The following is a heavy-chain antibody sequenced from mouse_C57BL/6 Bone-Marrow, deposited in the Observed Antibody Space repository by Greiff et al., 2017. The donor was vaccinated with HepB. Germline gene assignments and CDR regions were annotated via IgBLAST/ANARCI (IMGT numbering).Heavy chain of an antibody. Sequence: VQLQQSGAELVRPGASVKLSCTASGFNIKDDYMHWVKQRPEQGLEWIGWIDPENGDTEYASKFQGKATITADTSSNTAYLQLSSLTSEDTAVYYCTTVLRYYYAMDYWGQGTSVTVSS. D-gene: IGHD1-1*01. V-gene: IGHV14-4*01. CDR3: TTVLRYYYAMDY. CDR1: GFNIKDDY. J-gene: IGHJ4*01. CDR2: IDPENGDT.